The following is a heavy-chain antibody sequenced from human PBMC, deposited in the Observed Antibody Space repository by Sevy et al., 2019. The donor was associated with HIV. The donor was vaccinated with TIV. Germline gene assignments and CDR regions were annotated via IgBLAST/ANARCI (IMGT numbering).Heavy chain of an antibody. CDR1: GFTFSSYE. D-gene: IGHD3-10*01. J-gene: IGHJ3*02. CDR2: ISSSGSTI. CDR3: AREATYYYGSGSYYAFDI. Sequence: GGSLRLPCAASGFTFSSYEMNWVRQAPGKGLEWVSYISSSGSTIYYADSVKGRFTISRDNAKNSLYLQMNSLRAEDTAVYYCAREATYYYGSGSYYAFDIWGQGTMVTVSS. V-gene: IGHV3-48*03.